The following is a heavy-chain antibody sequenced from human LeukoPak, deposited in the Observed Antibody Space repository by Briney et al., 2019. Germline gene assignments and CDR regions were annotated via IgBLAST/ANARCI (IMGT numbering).Heavy chain of an antibody. J-gene: IGHJ4*02. D-gene: IGHD2-15*01. CDR3: AKGDDDRYCSGGSCYGFDY. CDR1: GFTFSAYY. CDR2: IRGSGGST. V-gene: IGHV3-23*01. Sequence: GGSLRLSCAASGFTFSAYYMSWVRQAPGMGLEWVSGIRGSGGSTNYADSVKGRFTISRDNSMNTLYLQMTSLRAEDTAFYYCAKGDDDRYCSGGSCYGFDYWGQGTLVTVSS.